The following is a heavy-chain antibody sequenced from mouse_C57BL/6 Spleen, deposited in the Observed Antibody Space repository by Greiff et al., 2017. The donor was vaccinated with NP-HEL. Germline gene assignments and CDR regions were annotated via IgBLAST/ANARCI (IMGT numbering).Heavy chain of an antibody. Sequence: EVKLQESGPGLVKPSQSLSLTCSVTGYSITSGYYWNWIRQFPGNKLEWMGYISYDGSNNYNPSLKNRISITRDTSKNQFFLKLNSVTTEDTATYYCAREGLRSYAMDYWGQGTSVTVSS. CDR1: GYSITSGYY. D-gene: IGHD1-1*01. J-gene: IGHJ4*01. V-gene: IGHV3-6*01. CDR3: AREGLRSYAMDY. CDR2: ISYDGSN.